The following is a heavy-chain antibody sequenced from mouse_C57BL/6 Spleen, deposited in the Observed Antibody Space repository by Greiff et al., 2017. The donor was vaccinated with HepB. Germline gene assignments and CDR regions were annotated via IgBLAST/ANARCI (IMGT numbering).Heavy chain of an antibody. CDR3: ARKRHLEDYSDY. Sequence: EVQLVESGGGLVKPGGSLKLSCAASGFTFSDYGMHWVRQAPEKGLEWVAYISSGSSTIYYADTVKGRFTISRDNAKNTMFLQMTSLRSEDTAMYYWARKRHLEDYSDYWGQGTTLTVSS. CDR2: ISSGSSTI. CDR1: GFTFSDYG. V-gene: IGHV5-17*01. J-gene: IGHJ2*01. D-gene: IGHD3-1*01.